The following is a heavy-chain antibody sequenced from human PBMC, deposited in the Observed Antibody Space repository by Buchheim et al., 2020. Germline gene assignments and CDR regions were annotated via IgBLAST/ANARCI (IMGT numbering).Heavy chain of an antibody. CDR3: AKGPLVQLELDY. CDR1: GFTFSSYA. J-gene: IGHJ4*02. CDR2: ISGSGGTT. V-gene: IGHV3-23*01. D-gene: IGHD1-1*01. Sequence: EVQVLESGGGLVQPGGSLRLSCTTSGFTFSSYAMSWARRAPGKGLEWVSSISGSGGTTYYADSVKGRFTLSRDNSKNTLYLQMNSLRAEDTAVYYCAKGPLVQLELDYWGQGTL.